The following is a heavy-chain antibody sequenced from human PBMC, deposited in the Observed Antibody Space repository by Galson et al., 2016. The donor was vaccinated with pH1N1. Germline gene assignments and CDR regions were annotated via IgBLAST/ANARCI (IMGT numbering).Heavy chain of an antibody. CDR2: IFPGDSDT. V-gene: IGHV5-51*03. D-gene: IGHD5-18*01. CDR3: AIRLGHSYGYSIRDAVEV. J-gene: IGHJ3*01. Sequence: QSGAEVTKAGESLKISCKGSGYSFTNYWIGWVRQAPGRGLEWMGIIFPGDSDTKYSPSFQGQGTISVDKSITNAYLQLSSLKASETAMYYCAIRLGHSYGYSIRDAVEVWGQGTMVIVSS. CDR1: GYSFTNYW.